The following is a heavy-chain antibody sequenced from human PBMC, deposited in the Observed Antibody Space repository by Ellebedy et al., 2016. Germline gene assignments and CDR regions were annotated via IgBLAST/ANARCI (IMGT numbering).Heavy chain of an antibody. J-gene: IGHJ4*02. CDR3: ARGSSNWLPRD. Sequence: SVKVSXKASGGSLSSQAFTWVRLAPGQGPEWMGGIIPLYGSAHYAQHFQGRVTITADESTNTLYLELRSLGSDDTAVYYWARGSSNWLPRDWGQGTLVTV. CDR1: GGSLSSQA. V-gene: IGHV1-69*13. CDR2: IIPLYGSA. D-gene: IGHD6-19*01.